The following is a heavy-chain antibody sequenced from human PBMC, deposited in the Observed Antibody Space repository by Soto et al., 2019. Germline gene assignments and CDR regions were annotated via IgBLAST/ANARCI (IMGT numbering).Heavy chain of an antibody. V-gene: IGHV3-30-3*01. CDR3: ASRYPPDY. CDR1: RFTFSSYA. J-gene: IGHJ4*02. Sequence: QVQLVESGGGVVQPGRSLRLSCGASRFTFSSYAMHWVRQAPGKGLEWVAVISYDGNNKYYADSVKGRFSISRDNSKNTLYLQMNSLRTEDTAVYYCASRYPPDYWGQGTLVTVSS. D-gene: IGHD1-1*01. CDR2: ISYDGNNK.